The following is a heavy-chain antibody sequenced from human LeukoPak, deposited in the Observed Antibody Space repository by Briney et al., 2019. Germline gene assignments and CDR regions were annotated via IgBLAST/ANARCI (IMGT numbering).Heavy chain of an antibody. CDR2: IIPILGIA. V-gene: IGHV1-69*04. CDR3: VRDSVGAIIDY. CDR1: GGTFISYT. J-gene: IGHJ4*02. D-gene: IGHD1-26*01. Sequence: SVKVSCKASGGTFISYTISWVRQAPGQGLEWMGRIIPILGIANYAQKFQGRVTITADKSTSTAYMELSSLRSEDTAVYYCVRDSVGAIIDYWGQGTLVTVSS.